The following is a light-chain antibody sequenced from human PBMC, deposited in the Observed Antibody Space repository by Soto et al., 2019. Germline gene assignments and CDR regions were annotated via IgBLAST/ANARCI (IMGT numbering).Light chain of an antibody. Sequence: DTPMTQSPSSLSASVGDRVAITCQASRDITDYLNWYQQKPGKAPKLLIYDASKLETGVPSRFSGSGSGTDFTLTITSLQPEDIATYYCQQFDKVPLTFGGGTKVEIK. CDR3: QQFDKVPLT. CDR2: DAS. J-gene: IGKJ4*01. CDR1: RDITDY. V-gene: IGKV1-33*01.